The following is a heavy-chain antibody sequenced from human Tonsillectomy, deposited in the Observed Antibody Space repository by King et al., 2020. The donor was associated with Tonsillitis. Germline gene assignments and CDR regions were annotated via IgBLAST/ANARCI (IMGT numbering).Heavy chain of an antibody. CDR2: ISYDGSNK. V-gene: IGHV3-30-3*01. CDR3: ARDQRSYWLNYYYYGMDV. J-gene: IGHJ6*02. D-gene: IGHD1-26*01. CDR1: GFTFSSYA. Sequence: VQLVESGGGVVQPGRSLRLSCAASGFTFSSYAMHWVRQAPGKGLEWVAVISYDGSNKYYADSVKGRFTISRDNSKNTLYLQTNSLRAEDTAVYYCARDQRSYWLNYYYYGMDVWGQGTTVTVSS.